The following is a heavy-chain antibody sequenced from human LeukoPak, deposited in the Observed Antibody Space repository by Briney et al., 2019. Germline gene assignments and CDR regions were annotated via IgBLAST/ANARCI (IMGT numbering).Heavy chain of an antibody. V-gene: IGHV1-46*01. D-gene: IGHD2-15*01. J-gene: IGHJ4*02. Sequence: ASVKVSCKASGYTFTSYYMHWVRQAPGQGLEWMGIINPSGGSTSYAQKFQGRVTMTRDMSTSTVYMELSSLRSEDTAVYYCARDIVVVVATAPGYYFDYWGQGTLVTVSS. CDR2: INPSGGST. CDR3: ARDIVVVVATAPGYYFDY. CDR1: GYTFTSYY.